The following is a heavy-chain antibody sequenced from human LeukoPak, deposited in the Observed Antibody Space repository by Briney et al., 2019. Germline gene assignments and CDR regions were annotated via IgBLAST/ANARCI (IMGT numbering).Heavy chain of an antibody. J-gene: IGHJ4*02. CDR2: IGSSDTTI. Sequence: GGSLRLSCAASGFTFSTYSMNWVRQAPGKGLEWVSYIGSSDTTIYYADSVKGRFTISRDNAKNSLYLQMNSLRAEDTAVYYCSRDADFSYWGQGTLVSVSS. V-gene: IGHV3-48*01. D-gene: IGHD3-3*01. CDR1: GFTFSTYS. CDR3: SRDADFSY.